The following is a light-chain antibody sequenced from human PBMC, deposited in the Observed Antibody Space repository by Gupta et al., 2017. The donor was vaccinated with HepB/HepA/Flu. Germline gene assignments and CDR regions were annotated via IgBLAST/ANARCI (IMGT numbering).Light chain of an antibody. CDR2: SAS. Sequence: ASVGDTVTISCRASQGSDYWLAWYQQKPGKAPNLLIYSASTLQSGVPSRFSGSGSGTDFTLTITSLQPEDFATYYCQQANSFPITFGGGTKVEIK. J-gene: IGKJ4*01. CDR3: QQANSFPIT. V-gene: IGKV1-12*01. CDR1: QGSDYW.